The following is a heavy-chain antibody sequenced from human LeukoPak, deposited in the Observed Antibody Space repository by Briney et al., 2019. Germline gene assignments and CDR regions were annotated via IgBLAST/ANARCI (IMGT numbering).Heavy chain of an antibody. CDR2: ISGSGGST. D-gene: IGHD6-13*01. Sequence: GGSLRLSCAASGFTFSSYSMNWVRQAPGKGLEWVSAISGSGGSTYYADSVKGRFTISRDNSKNTLYLQMNSLRAEDTAVYYCAKDKEKMTSSSWYDAFDIWGQGTMVTVSS. J-gene: IGHJ3*02. CDR3: AKDKEKMTSSSWYDAFDI. CDR1: GFTFSSYS. V-gene: IGHV3-23*01.